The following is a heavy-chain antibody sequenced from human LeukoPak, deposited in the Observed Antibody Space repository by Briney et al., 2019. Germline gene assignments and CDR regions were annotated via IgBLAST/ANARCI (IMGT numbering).Heavy chain of an antibody. D-gene: IGHD6-19*01. CDR2: ISYDGSDK. V-gene: IGHV3-30-3*01. CDR3: ARDWGRRYSSGWYGDFDY. J-gene: IGHJ4*02. CDR1: GFTFSSSA. Sequence: GGSLRLSCAASGFTFSSSAMSWVRQAPGKGLEWVAVISYDGSDKYYADSVKGRFTISRDNSKNTLYLQMNSLRPEDTAVYYCARDWGRRYSSGWYGDFDYWGQGTLVTVSS.